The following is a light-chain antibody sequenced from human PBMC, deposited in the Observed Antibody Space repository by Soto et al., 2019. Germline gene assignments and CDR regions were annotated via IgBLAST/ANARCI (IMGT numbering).Light chain of an antibody. Sequence: HSVLTQPASVSGSPGQSITISCTGTSSDVGGYNYVSWYQQHPGKAPKLMIYDVSNQPSGVSNRFSGSKSGNTASLTISGLQAEDEADYYCSSYTSSSTLVFGGGTKLTVL. CDR2: DVS. J-gene: IGLJ2*01. CDR3: SSYTSSSTLV. V-gene: IGLV2-14*01. CDR1: SSDVGGYNY.